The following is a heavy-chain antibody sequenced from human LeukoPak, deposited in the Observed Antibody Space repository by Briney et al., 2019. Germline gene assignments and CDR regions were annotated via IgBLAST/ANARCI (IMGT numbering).Heavy chain of an antibody. V-gene: IGHV4-34*01. Sequence: SSETLSFTCAVYGGSFSGYYWSWIRQPPGKGLEWVGEINHSGSTNYNPSLKSRVTISVDTSKNQFPLKLSSVTAADTAVYYCARVWSRTYDFWSGYPNHMDVWGKGTTVTVSS. J-gene: IGHJ6*03. CDR3: ARVWSRTYDFWSGYPNHMDV. CDR1: GGSFSGYY. D-gene: IGHD3-3*01. CDR2: INHSGST.